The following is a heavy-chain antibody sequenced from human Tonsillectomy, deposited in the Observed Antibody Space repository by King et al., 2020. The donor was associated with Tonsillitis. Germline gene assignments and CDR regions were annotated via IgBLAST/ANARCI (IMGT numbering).Heavy chain of an antibody. CDR3: ARSLQIVDRLAAIIERLPNGGFDP. Sequence: QLVQSGAEVKKPGSSVRVSCEASGGTFSSYAITWVRQAPGQGLEWMGGIIPILGTTTYAQKFQGRVTITADESTSTAYMELISLRSDDTAVYYCARSLQIVDRLAAIIERLPNGGFDPWGQGTLVTVSS. D-gene: IGHD2-2*02. V-gene: IGHV1-69*12. CDR1: GGTFSSYA. CDR2: IIPILGTT. J-gene: IGHJ5*02.